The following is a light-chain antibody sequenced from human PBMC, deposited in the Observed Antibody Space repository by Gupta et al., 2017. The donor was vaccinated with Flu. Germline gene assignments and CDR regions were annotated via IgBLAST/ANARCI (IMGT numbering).Light chain of an antibody. CDR2: AAS. CDR3: QQADSFPLT. Sequence: DVHMTQFPSSVSASVGDRVTITCWASQDVSIWLAWYQQKPGKAPKLLIYAASTLQSGVPSRFSGSGSGTDFTLTISSLQPDDFATYYCQQADSFPLTFGGGTKVESK. CDR1: QDVSIW. J-gene: IGKJ4*01. V-gene: IGKV1-12*01.